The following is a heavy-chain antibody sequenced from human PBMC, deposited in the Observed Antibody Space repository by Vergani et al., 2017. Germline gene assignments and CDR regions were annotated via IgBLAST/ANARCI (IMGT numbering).Heavy chain of an antibody. V-gene: IGHV4-61*02. CDR1: GGSISSGSYY. Sequence: QVQLQESGPRLVRPSQTLSLTCTVSGGSISSGSYYWSWIRQPAGKGLEWIGRIYTSGSTYYNPSLKSRVTISVDTSKNQFSLKLSSVTAADTAVYYCARRTTMVRGVLEIARYYFDYWGQGTLVTVSS. D-gene: IGHD3-10*01. CDR3: ARRTTMVRGVLEIARYYFDY. J-gene: IGHJ4*02. CDR2: IYTSGST.